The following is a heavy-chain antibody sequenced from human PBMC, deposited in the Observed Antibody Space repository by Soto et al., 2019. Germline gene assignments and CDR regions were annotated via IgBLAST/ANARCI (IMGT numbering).Heavy chain of an antibody. CDR1: GYTFISYG. Sequence: QVQLVQSGAEVKKPGASVKVSCKASGYTFISYGINWVRQATGQGPEWMGWMNPNSGNTGYAQKFQGRVTMTRDSSISTAYMELSSLRSEDTAVYYCAREDFYGSGSYGYWGQGTLVTVSS. V-gene: IGHV1-8*02. D-gene: IGHD3-10*01. J-gene: IGHJ4*02. CDR3: AREDFYGSGSYGY. CDR2: MNPNSGNT.